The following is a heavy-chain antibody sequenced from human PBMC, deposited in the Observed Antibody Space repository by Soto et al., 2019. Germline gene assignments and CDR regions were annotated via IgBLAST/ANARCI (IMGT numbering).Heavy chain of an antibody. CDR1: GFTFTSSA. J-gene: IGHJ4*02. D-gene: IGHD4-17*01. CDR2: IVVGSGNT. V-gene: IGHV1-58*02. Sequence: QMQLVQSGPEVKKPGTSVKVSCKASGFTFTSSAMQWARQARGQRVEWIGWIVVGSGNTNYAQKFQERVTITRDMSTSTAYMERSSLRSEDTAVYYCAAEDYGGNDYWGQGTLVTVSS. CDR3: AAEDYGGNDY.